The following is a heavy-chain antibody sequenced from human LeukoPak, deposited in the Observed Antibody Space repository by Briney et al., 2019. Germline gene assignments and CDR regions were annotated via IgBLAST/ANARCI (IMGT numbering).Heavy chain of an antibody. D-gene: IGHD1-26*01. CDR3: ARGIVGATDFDY. J-gene: IGHJ4*02. CDR2: MNPNSGNT. CDR1: GYTFTSYD. Sequence: ASVKVSYKASGYTFTSYDINWVRQATGQGLEWMGWMNPNSGNTGYAQKFQGRVTMTRNTSISTAYMELSSLRSEDTAVYYCARGIVGATDFDYWGQGTLVTVSS. V-gene: IGHV1-8*01.